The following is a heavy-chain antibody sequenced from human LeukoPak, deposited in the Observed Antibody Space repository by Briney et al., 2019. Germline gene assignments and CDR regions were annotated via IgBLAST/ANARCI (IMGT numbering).Heavy chain of an antibody. D-gene: IGHD4-11*01. Sequence: PSETLSLTCGVSGGPVSGYYWSWLRQSPGKGLEWIGEITRYGNTNYNPSLKSRVIISKDTSKSQISLTLISLTAADTAVYFCARGLTNMDVWGQGTTVTVSS. CDR2: ITRYGNT. V-gene: IGHV4-34*01. CDR3: ARGLTNMDV. J-gene: IGHJ6*02. CDR1: GGPVSGYY.